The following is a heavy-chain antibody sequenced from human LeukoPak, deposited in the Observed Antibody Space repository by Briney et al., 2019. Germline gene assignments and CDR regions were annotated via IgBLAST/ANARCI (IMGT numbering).Heavy chain of an antibody. CDR3: TRGTGWLTTD. CDR1: GAPFTSAY. CDR2: VYFDGRT. J-gene: IGHJ4*02. D-gene: IGHD5-12*01. Sequence: SETLSLTCTVSGAPFTSAYWSWFRQPPGKGLEWIGYVYFDGRTNYNPSLRGRVTVSLDTSKNQFSLRLTSVAPDDTAVYYCTRGTGWLTTDWGQGTLVTVSS. V-gene: IGHV4-59*13.